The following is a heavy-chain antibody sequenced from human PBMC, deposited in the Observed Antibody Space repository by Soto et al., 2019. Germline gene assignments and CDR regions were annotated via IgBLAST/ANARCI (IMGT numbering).Heavy chain of an antibody. CDR3: ATEYCRTTTCSRIHFDY. D-gene: IGHD2-2*01. V-gene: IGHV4-31*03. J-gene: IGHJ4*02. CDR2: IYYSGST. CDR1: GASISSGAYY. Sequence: PSETLSLTCTVSGASISSGAYYWSWIRQYPGKGLEWIGYIYYSGSTSYNPSLKNRVTISVDTSKKQFSLKLSSITAADTAVYYCATEYCRTTTCSRIHFDYWGQGTLVTVSS.